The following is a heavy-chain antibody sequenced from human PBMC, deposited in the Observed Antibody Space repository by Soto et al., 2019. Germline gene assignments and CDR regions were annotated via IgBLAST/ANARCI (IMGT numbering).Heavy chain of an antibody. CDR1: GFTFTRGS. J-gene: IGHJ4*02. CDR3: ARDQGNSYGLYYFDN. CDR2: ISGSGTAT. D-gene: IGHD5-18*01. Sequence: DVHLVESGGGLVKPGGSLILSWAASGFTFTRGSMNGVRQAPGKGLEGVSSISGSGTATYYADSVRGRFTISRDNSWNTLYVEMNSMGVEDTAIYYCARDQGNSYGLYYFDNWGQGTLVTVSS. V-gene: IGHV3-21*04.